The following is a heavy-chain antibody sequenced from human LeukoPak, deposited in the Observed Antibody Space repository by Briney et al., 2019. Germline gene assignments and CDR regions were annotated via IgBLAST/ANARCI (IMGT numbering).Heavy chain of an antibody. CDR3: ARAPPDGSTSREGEYYFDY. V-gene: IGHV4-59*06. Sequence: PSETLSLTCSVSGSSISNYFWSWIRQPPGKGLEWIGYIYYSGSTYYNPSLKSRVTISVDTSKNQFSLKLSSVTAADTAVYYCARAPPDGSTSREGEYYFDYWGQGTLVTVSS. CDR2: IYYSGST. D-gene: IGHD2-2*01. CDR1: GSSISNYF. J-gene: IGHJ4*02.